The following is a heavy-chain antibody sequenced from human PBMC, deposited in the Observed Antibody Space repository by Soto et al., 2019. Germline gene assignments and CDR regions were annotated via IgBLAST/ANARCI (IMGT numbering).Heavy chain of an antibody. CDR2: ISGSGGST. Sequence: GGSLRLSCAASGFTFSSYAMSWVRQAPGKGLEWVSAISGSGGSTYYADSVKGRFTISRDNSKNTLYLQMNSLRAEDTAVYYCAKEYSGYDYYSSSEFDYWGQGTLVTVSS. D-gene: IGHD5-12*01. V-gene: IGHV3-23*01. J-gene: IGHJ4*02. CDR3: AKEYSGYDYYSSSEFDY. CDR1: GFTFSSYA.